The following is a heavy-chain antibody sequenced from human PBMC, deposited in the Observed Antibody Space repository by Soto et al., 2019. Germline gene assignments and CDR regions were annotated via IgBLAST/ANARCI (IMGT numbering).Heavy chain of an antibody. Sequence: TSETLSLTCTVSGGSINSYYWSWIRQPPGKGLEWLGYISYSGNTDYSPSLNSRVAMSLDMSKNQFSLNLNSVTAADTAVYYCARHSFGGYETFDYWGQGTLVTVSS. CDR3: ARHSFGGYETFDY. CDR1: GGSINSYY. D-gene: IGHD3-16*01. J-gene: IGHJ4*02. V-gene: IGHV4-59*08. CDR2: ISYSGNT.